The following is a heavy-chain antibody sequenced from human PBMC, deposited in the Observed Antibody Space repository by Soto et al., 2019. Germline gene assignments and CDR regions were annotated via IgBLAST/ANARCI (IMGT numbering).Heavy chain of an antibody. Sequence: VQLQESGPGLVRPSETLSLTCTVSGGSISSGNFYWSWIRQPPGKGLEWIGYIYFSGSTYCSPSLKSLLTISLNTSKNQFSLKLSSVTAADTAVYYCAHDSHGGNTYFDLWGQGALVTVSS. CDR1: GGSISSGNFY. V-gene: IGHV4-31*01. CDR2: IYFSGST. CDR3: AHDSHGGNTYFDL. D-gene: IGHD1-26*01. J-gene: IGHJ4*02.